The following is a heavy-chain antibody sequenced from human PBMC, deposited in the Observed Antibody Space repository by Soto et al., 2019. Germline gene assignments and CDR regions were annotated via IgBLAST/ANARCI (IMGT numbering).Heavy chain of an antibody. J-gene: IGHJ4*02. CDR3: ATFVRFLEWFDY. Sequence: GGSLRLSCAASGFTFSSYAMSWVRQAPGKGLEWVSAISGSGGSTYYADSEKGRFTISRDNSKNTLYLQMNSLRAEDTAVYYCATFVRFLEWFDYWGQGTLVTVSS. CDR1: GFTFSSYA. CDR2: ISGSGGST. D-gene: IGHD3-3*01. V-gene: IGHV3-23*01.